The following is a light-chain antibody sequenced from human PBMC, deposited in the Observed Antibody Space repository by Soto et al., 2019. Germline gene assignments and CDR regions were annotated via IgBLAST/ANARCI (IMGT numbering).Light chain of an antibody. CDR3: QQYNTWLWT. CDR2: GAS. Sequence: EVVMTQSPATLSVSPGERATLSCRASQSVNANLAWYQQKPGQAPRLLIHGASNRATGIPARLSGSGFGTEFILTISSLQSEDFAVYYCQQYNTWLWTFGRGTKVEI. V-gene: IGKV3-15*01. J-gene: IGKJ1*01. CDR1: QSVNAN.